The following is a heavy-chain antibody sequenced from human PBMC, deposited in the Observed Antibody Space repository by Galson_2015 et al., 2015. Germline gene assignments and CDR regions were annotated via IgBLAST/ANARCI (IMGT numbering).Heavy chain of an antibody. Sequence: SLRLSCAASGFTFSSYGMHWVRQAPGKGLEWVAVISYDGSNKYYADSVKGRFTISRDNSKNTLYLQMNGLRAEDTAVYYCAKDLVCGSYYSAQYYYYYGMDVWGQGTPVTVSS. CDR3: AKDLVCGSYYSAQYYYYYGMDV. CDR1: GFTFSSYG. J-gene: IGHJ6*02. V-gene: IGHV3-30*18. D-gene: IGHD1-26*01. CDR2: ISYDGSNK.